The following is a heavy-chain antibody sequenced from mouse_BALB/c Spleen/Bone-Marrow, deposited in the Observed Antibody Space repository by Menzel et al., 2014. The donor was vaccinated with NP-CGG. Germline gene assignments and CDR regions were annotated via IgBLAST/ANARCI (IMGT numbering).Heavy chain of an antibody. V-gene: IGHV5-6-3*01. CDR1: GFTFNSYG. CDR3: ARENYRSHYYFDY. Sequence: VQLKESGGGLVQPGGSLKLSCAASGFTFNSYGMSWVRQTPDKRLELVATINSNGGSTYYPDSVKGRFTISRDNAKNTLYLQMSSLKSEDTAMYYCARENYRSHYYFDYWGQGTTLTVSS. D-gene: IGHD2-14*01. J-gene: IGHJ2*01. CDR2: INSNGGST.